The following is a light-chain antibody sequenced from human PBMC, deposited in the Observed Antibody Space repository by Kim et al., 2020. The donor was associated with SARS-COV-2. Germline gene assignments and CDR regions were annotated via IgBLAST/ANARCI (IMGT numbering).Light chain of an antibody. CDR3: MQDTQYPRT. CDR2: RVS. CDR1: QSLVPSNGKTF. Sequence: ISCRHNQSLVPSNGKTFMMWFDQRPGKPPRPLIYRVSNRLSGVPDRFRGSGAGTDFTLKISRVEAEDGGVYYCMQDTQYPRTFGQGTKLEI. V-gene: IGKV2-24*01. J-gene: IGKJ2*01.